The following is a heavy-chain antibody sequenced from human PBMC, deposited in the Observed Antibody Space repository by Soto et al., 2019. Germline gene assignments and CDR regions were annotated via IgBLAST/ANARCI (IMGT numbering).Heavy chain of an antibody. CDR2: INPSSGGT. V-gene: IGHV1-2*02. CDR1: GYPLTAKY. J-gene: IGHJ5*02. Sequence: QVQLVQSGAEVKKPGASVKVSCKASGYPLTAKYLHWVRQAHGQVLEWMGWINPSSGGTKEAQKFRGRVTMTRDTSISAAYMELSRLTSDDTAVYYCAKGGSSWTEWFDPWGQGTLVTVSS. D-gene: IGHD6-13*01. CDR3: AKGGSSWTEWFDP.